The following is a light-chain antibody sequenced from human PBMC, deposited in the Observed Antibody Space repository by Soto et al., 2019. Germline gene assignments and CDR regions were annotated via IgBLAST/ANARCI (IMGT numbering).Light chain of an antibody. V-gene: IGLV7-46*01. CDR3: LLSYSGARLV. Sequence: QAVVTQEPSLTVSPGGTVTLTCGSSTGAVTSGHYPYWFQQKPGQAPRTLIYDTSNKHSWTPARFSGSLLGGKAALTLSGAQPEDEAEYYCLLSYSGARLVFCGGTTLTVL. CDR1: TGAVTSGHY. CDR2: DTS. J-gene: IGLJ2*01.